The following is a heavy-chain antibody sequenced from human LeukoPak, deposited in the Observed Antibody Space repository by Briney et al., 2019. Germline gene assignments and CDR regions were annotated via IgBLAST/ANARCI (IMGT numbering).Heavy chain of an antibody. J-gene: IGHJ3*02. CDR2: ISSSSSYI. Sequence: GGSLRLSCAASGFTFSSYSKNWVRQAPGKGLEWVSSISSSSSYIYYADSVKGRFTISRDNAKNSLYLQMNSLRAEDTAVYYCARDGIVATQPDAFDIWGQGTMVTVSS. CDR3: ARDGIVATQPDAFDI. D-gene: IGHD1-26*01. V-gene: IGHV3-21*01. CDR1: GFTFSSYS.